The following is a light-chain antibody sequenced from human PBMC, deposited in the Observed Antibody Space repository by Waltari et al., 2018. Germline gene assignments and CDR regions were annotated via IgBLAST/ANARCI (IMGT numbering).Light chain of an antibody. J-gene: IGLJ3*02. CDR1: SGNIDTNS. V-gene: IGLV6-57*02. Sequence: NFMLSQPHSVSESLGKTVTIPCTASSGNIDTNSVQWYQQRPDSAPTTVIYEDDQRPSGVPHRFSGSIDTSSNSASLTISGLQTEDEADYYCQSYDATNPWVFGGGTKLTVL. CDR2: EDD. CDR3: QSYDATNPWV.